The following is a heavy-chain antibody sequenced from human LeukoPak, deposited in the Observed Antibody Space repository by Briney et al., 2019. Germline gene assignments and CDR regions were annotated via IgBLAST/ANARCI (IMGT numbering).Heavy chain of an antibody. CDR3: ARFLYGVYSHYFDY. J-gene: IGHJ4*02. Sequence: GEPLKISCKGSGYLFTNYWIGWVRQMPGKGLEWMGIIYPGDSETRYGPSSQGQVTISADTSISTAYLQWSGLKASDSAMYYCARFLYGVYSHYFDYWGQGTLVTVSS. CDR2: IYPGDSET. D-gene: IGHD4-17*01. CDR1: GYLFTNYW. V-gene: IGHV5-51*01.